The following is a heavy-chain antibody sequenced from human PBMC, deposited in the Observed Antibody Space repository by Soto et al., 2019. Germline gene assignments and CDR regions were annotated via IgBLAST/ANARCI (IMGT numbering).Heavy chain of an antibody. Sequence: GSLRLSCVASVFTFDDYAMAWVRQAPGKGLEWVSGISSTGGTTYYADSVKGRFTISRDNSKNTLYLQMNSLRAADTAVYYCARSPNNWNNWFDPWGQGTLVTVSS. CDR2: ISSTGGTT. V-gene: IGHV3-23*01. CDR3: ARSPNNWNNWFDP. CDR1: VFTFDDYA. J-gene: IGHJ5*02. D-gene: IGHD1-20*01.